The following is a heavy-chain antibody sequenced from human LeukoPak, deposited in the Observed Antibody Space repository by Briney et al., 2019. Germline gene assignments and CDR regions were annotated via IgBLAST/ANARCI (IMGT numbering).Heavy chain of an antibody. CDR3: ARDLNYDSSGYPGN. CDR2: ISSSSSYI. D-gene: IGHD3-22*01. Sequence: GGSLRLSCAASGSTFSSYSMNWVRQAPGKGLEWVSSISSSSSYIYYADSVKGRFTISRDNAKNSLYLQMNSLRAEDTAVYYCARDLNYDSSGYPGNWGQGTLVTVSS. CDR1: GSTFSSYS. J-gene: IGHJ4*02. V-gene: IGHV3-21*01.